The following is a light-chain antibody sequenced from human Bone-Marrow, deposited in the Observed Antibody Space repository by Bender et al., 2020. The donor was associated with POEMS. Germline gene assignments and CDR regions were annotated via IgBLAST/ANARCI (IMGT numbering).Light chain of an antibody. CDR3: SSYAGSSTFEI. CDR2: EVT. J-gene: IGLJ2*01. Sequence: QSALTQPASVSGSPGQSITISCTGSSSDIGGYDYVSWYQQHPGKAPKLMIYEVTKRPSGVPDRFSGSKSGNTASLTVSRLQAEDEADYYCSSYAGSSTFEIFGGGTKLTVL. CDR1: SSDIGGYDY. V-gene: IGLV2-8*01.